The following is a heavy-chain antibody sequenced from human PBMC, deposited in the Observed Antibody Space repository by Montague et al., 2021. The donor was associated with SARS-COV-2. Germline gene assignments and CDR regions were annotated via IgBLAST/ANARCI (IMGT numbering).Heavy chain of an antibody. J-gene: IGHJ3*02. CDR2: IYYSGST. V-gene: IGHV4-39*01. CDR3: ARHSGRDTIFGVVIIPDAFDI. Sequence: SETLSLTYTVSGGSISSSSYYWGWIRQPPGKGLEWIGSIYYSGSTYYNPSLKSRVTISVDTSKNQFSLKLSSVTAADTAVYYCARHSGRDTIFGVVIIPDAFDIWGQGTMVTISS. D-gene: IGHD3-3*01. CDR1: GGSISSSSYY.